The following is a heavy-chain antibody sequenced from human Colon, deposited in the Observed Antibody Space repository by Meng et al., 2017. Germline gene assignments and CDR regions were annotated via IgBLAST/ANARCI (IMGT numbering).Heavy chain of an antibody. CDR3: ARHGGWHFDY. Sequence: QLQLQESGPGRVEPSGTLSLTCAFSGGSISSYTWWSWVRQPPGKGLEWIGQIDLGGTPYYNPSLESRVIMSLDKSKNQLSLRLTSVAAADTAVYYCARHGGWHFDYWGQGALVTASS. CDR1: GGSISSYTW. CDR2: IDLGGTP. D-gene: IGHD6-19*01. J-gene: IGHJ4*02. V-gene: IGHV4-4*02.